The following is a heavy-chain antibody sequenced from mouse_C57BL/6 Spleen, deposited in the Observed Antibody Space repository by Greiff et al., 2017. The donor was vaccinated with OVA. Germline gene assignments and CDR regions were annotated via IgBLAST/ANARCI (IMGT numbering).Heavy chain of an antibody. J-gene: IGHJ3*01. V-gene: IGHV1-75*01. Sequence: QVQLQQSGPELVKPGASVKISCKASGYTFTDYYINWVKQRPGQGLEWIGWIFPGSGSTYYNEKFKGKATLTVDKSSSTAYMLLSSLTSEDSAVYFSARLDDSEETEFAYWGQGTLVTVSA. CDR3: ARLDDSEETEFAY. CDR2: IFPGSGST. CDR1: GYTFTDYY. D-gene: IGHD3-3*01.